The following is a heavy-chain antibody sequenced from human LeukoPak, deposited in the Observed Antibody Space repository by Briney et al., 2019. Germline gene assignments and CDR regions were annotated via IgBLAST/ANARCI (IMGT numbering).Heavy chain of an antibody. CDR1: GFTFNNYW. D-gene: IGHD4-11*01. CDR2: INSDGSST. CDR3: AREEYSVRRGARLDH. V-gene: IGHV3-74*01. J-gene: IGHJ4*02. Sequence: PGESLRLSCAASGFTFNNYWMHWVRQAPGKGLVWVSRINSDGSSTGYADSVRGRFTISRDTAKNTLYLQMNSVRVEDTAMYYCAREEYSVRRGARLDHWGQGTLVIVSS.